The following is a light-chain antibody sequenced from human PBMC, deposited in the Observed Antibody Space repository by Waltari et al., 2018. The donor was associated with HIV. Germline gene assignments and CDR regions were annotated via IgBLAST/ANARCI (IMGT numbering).Light chain of an antibody. CDR2: AAS. CDR3: QHLNSYPPFT. Sequence: DIQLTQSPSFMSASVGDRVTITCRASQAISSNLAWYQQKPGQAPTLLIYAASSLPSGVPSRFSGNGSGTEFTLTIRSLQPEDFATYYCQHLNSYPPFTFGPGTTVD. V-gene: IGKV1-9*01. J-gene: IGKJ3*01. CDR1: QAISSN.